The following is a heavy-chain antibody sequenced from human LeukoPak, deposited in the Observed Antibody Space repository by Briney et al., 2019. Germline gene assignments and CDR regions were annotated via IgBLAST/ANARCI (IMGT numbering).Heavy chain of an antibody. CDR1: GFTFSTFA. Sequence: PGGTLRLSCAASGFTFSTFAMSWVRQAPGKGLEWVSAISGSGGSTYYADSVKGRFTISRDNSKNTLYLQMNSLRAEDTAVYYCAKDPLIAAVRPVGAFDIWGQGTMVTVSS. D-gene: IGHD6-13*01. CDR3: AKDPLIAAVRPVGAFDI. J-gene: IGHJ3*02. CDR2: ISGSGGST. V-gene: IGHV3-23*01.